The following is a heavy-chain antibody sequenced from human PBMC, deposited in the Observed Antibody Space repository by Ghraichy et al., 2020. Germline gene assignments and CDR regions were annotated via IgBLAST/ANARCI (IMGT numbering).Heavy chain of an antibody. Sequence: SETLSLTCAVYGGSFSGYYWSWIRQPPGKGLEWIGEINHSGSTNYNPSLKSRVTISVDTSKNQFSLKLSSVTAADTAVYYCAGWPAYYYYYMDVWGKGTTVTVSS. CDR2: INHSGST. V-gene: IGHV4-34*01. CDR1: GGSFSGYY. J-gene: IGHJ6*03. CDR3: AGWPAYYYYYMDV.